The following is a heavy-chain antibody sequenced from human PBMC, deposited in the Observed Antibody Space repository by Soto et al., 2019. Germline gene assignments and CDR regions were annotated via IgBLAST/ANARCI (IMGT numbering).Heavy chain of an antibody. CDR2: INAGNGNT. CDR1: GYTFTSYA. CDR3: ARDSYDILTGYSWFDP. V-gene: IGHV1-3*01. D-gene: IGHD3-9*01. Sequence: KVSCKASGYTFTSYAMHWVRQAPGQRLEWMGWINAGNGNTKYSQKFQGRVTITRDTSASTAYMELSSLRSEDTAVYYCARDSYDILTGYSWFDPWGQGTLVTVSS. J-gene: IGHJ5*02.